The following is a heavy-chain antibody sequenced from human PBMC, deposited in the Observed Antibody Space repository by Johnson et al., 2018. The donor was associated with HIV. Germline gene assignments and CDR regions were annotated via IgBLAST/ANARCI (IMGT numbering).Heavy chain of an antibody. J-gene: IGHJ3*02. V-gene: IGHV3-20*04. Sequence: EVQLVESGGGVVQPGRSLRLSCAASGFTFSSYGMHWVRQAPGKGLEWVSGISWNGGSTGYADSVKGRFTISRDNAKNSLYLQMNSLRAEDTALYYCARDQLGRLPCAFDIWGQGTMVTVSS. CDR3: ARDQLGRLPCAFDI. CDR2: ISWNGGST. CDR1: GFTFSSYG. D-gene: IGHD6-13*01.